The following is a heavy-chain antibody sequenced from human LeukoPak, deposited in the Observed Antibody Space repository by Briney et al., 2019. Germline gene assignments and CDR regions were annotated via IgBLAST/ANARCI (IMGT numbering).Heavy chain of an antibody. CDR3: ARYSSSWYIHY. CDR1: GFTFSSYA. D-gene: IGHD6-13*01. V-gene: IGHV3-21*05. CDR2: ISSSSSYT. Sequence: GGSLRLSCAASGFTFSSYAMHWVRQAPGKGLEWVSYISSSSSYTNYADSVKGRFTISRDNAKNSLYLQMNSLRAEDTAVYYCARYSSSWYIHYWGQGTLVTVSS. J-gene: IGHJ4*02.